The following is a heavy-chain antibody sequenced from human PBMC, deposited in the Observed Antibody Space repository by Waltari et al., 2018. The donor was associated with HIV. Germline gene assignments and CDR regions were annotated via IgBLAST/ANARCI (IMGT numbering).Heavy chain of an antibody. V-gene: IGHV3-15*01. CDR1: GFTFSNAW. CDR3: TTDSDYYDSSGYYYWFDY. CDR2: IKSKTDGGTT. Sequence: EVQLVESGGGLVKPGGSLRLSCAASGFTFSNAWMSWVRQAPGKGLEWVGSIKSKTDGGTTDYASPLKGRCTISRDDSKNTLYLQMNSLKTEDTAVYYCTTDSDYYDSSGYYYWFDYWGQGTLVTVSS. J-gene: IGHJ4*02. D-gene: IGHD3-22*01.